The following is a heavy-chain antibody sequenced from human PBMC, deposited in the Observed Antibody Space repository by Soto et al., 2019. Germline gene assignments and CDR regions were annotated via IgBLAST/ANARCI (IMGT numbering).Heavy chain of an antibody. Sequence: QVQLVESGGGVVQPGRSLRLSCAASGFTFSSYGMHWVRQAPGKGLEWVAVISYDGSNKYYADSVKGRFTISRDNSKNTLYLQMNSLRAEDTAVYYCAKDGWRAARMWTFFDYWGQGTLVTVSS. CDR2: ISYDGSNK. CDR3: AKDGWRAARMWTFFDY. CDR1: GFTFSSYG. V-gene: IGHV3-30*18. J-gene: IGHJ4*02. D-gene: IGHD6-6*01.